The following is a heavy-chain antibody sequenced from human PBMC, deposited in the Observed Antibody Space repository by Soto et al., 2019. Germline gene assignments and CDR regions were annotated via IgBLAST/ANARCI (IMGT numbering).Heavy chain of an antibody. CDR2: IHYSGST. CDR3: TVGGAGHPFDY. V-gene: IGHV4-59*11. Sequence: QVQLQESGPGLVKPSETLSLTCTVSGVSITSHYWTWIRQPPGKGLAWIGNIHYSGSTNYSPSLKGRVIISVDTSENQSSLKLSSVTTADTAVYYCTVGGAGHPFDYWGQGTLVTVSS. D-gene: IGHD3-16*01. CDR1: GVSITSHY. J-gene: IGHJ4*02.